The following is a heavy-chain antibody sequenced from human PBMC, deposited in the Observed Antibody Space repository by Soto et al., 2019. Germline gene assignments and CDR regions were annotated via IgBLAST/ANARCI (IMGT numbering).Heavy chain of an antibody. CDR2: INAYNGNT. CDR1: GYTFTSYG. J-gene: IGHJ4*02. CDR3: VRDEAMGQFDY. Sequence: QVQLVQSGAEVKKPGASVKVSCKASGYTFTSYGISWVRQAPGQGLEWMGWINAYNGNTKYAQKLQARVTMTTDTSTSTAYMELSSLRSDDTGVYYCVRDEAMGQFDYGCQGTLVTVSS. V-gene: IGHV1-18*01. D-gene: IGHD5-18*01.